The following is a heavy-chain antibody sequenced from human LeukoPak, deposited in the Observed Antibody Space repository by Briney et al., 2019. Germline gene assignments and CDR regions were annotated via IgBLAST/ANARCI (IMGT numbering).Heavy chain of an antibody. CDR2: IYPGDSDT. V-gene: IGHV5-51*01. J-gene: IGHJ5*02. Sequence: GESLKISCKGSGYSFTSYWIGWVRQVPGKGLEWMGIIYPGDSDTRYSPSFQGQVTISADKSISTAYLQWSSLKASDTAMYYCARLFRSSGYYYGGDNWFDPWGQGTLVTVSS. D-gene: IGHD3-22*01. CDR1: GYSFTSYW. CDR3: ARLFRSSGYYYGGDNWFDP.